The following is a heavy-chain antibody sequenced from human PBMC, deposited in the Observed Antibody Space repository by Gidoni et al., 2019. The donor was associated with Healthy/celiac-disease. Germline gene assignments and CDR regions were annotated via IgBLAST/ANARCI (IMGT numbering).Heavy chain of an antibody. CDR3: ASAGRYCTGGTCYSSDY. CDR2: INHSGTT. CDR1: GGSFSGYY. J-gene: IGHJ4*02. V-gene: IGHV4-34*01. D-gene: IGHD2-15*01. Sequence: QVQPQQWGAGLLKPSETLSLTCGVYGGSFSGYYWSWIRQPPGKGLEWIGEINHSGTTNYNPSLKSRVTISVDTSKNQFSLRVSSVTAADTAVYYCASAGRYCTGGTCYSSDYWGQGTLVTVSS.